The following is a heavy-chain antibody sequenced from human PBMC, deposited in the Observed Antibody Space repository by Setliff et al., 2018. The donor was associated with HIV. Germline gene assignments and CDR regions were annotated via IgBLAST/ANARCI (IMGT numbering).Heavy chain of an antibody. V-gene: IGHV4-39*01. Sequence: SETLSLTCTVSGDSISTNSPYWAWIRQPPGKGLEWIGTIFYSGFTYYNPSLTSRVSIAVDTSKNQISLRLSSVTVADTAVYYCARHWDYDRSSSYFRAFDIWGQGTMVTVSS. CDR2: IFYSGFT. J-gene: IGHJ3*02. CDR1: GDSISTNSPY. D-gene: IGHD3-22*01. CDR3: ARHWDYDRSSSYFRAFDI.